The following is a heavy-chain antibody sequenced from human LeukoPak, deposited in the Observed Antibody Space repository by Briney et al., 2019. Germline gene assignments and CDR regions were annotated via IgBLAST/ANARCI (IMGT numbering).Heavy chain of an antibody. V-gene: IGHV3-30*04. J-gene: IGHJ4*02. Sequence: GGSLRLSCAASGFTFSSYAMHWVRQAPGKGLEWVAVISYDGSNKYYADSVKGRFTISRDNSKNTLYLQMNSLRAEDTAVYYCARGYDSSGPFDYWGQGTLVTVSS. CDR2: ISYDGSNK. CDR3: ARGYDSSGPFDY. CDR1: GFTFSSYA. D-gene: IGHD3-22*01.